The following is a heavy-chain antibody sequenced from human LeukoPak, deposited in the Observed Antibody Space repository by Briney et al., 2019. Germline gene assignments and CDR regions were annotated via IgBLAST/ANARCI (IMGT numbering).Heavy chain of an antibody. J-gene: IGHJ4*02. V-gene: IGHV4-34*12. Sequence: SETLSLTCAVFGASFDGYYWTWIRQSPGKGLEWIGEIVYSGSTNYNPSLKSRVTMSVDTSKNQFSLKLSSVTAADTAVYYCARAVRHNYGSGSYYNGPFDYWGQGTLVTVSS. CDR2: IVYSGST. CDR3: ARAVRHNYGSGSYYNGPFDY. D-gene: IGHD3-10*01. CDR1: GASFDGYY.